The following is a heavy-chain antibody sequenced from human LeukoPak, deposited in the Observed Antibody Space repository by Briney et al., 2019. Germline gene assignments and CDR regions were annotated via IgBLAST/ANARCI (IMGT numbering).Heavy chain of an antibody. Sequence: GSLRLSFAASGFPVSSNYMSWVRPAPGKGLKWVSVIYSGGSGGSTYYADSVKGRFTISRDNSKNTLYLQMNSLRAEDTAVYYCARDSGSYYDAFDIWGQGTMVTVSS. CDR1: GFPVSSNY. J-gene: IGHJ3*02. CDR3: ARDSGSYYDAFDI. V-gene: IGHV3-53*01. D-gene: IGHD1-26*01. CDR2: IYSGGSGGST.